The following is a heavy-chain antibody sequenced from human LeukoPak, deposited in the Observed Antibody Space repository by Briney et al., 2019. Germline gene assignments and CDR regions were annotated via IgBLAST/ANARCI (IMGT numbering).Heavy chain of an antibody. V-gene: IGHV4-38-2*02. CDR1: GCSISSGYY. J-gene: IGHJ4*02. CDR3: ARVTAFTDD. CDR2: IYHSGST. Sequence: SETLSLTCTVSGCSISSGYYWGWIRQPPGKGLEWIGSIYHSGSTYYNPSLKSRVTISVDTSKNQFSLKLSSVTAADTAVYYCARVTAFTDDWGQGTLVTVSS.